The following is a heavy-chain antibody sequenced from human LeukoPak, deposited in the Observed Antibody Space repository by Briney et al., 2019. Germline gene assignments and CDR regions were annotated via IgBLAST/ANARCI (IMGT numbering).Heavy chain of an antibody. CDR2: FDPEDGET. CDR1: GYTLTELS. Sequence: ASVKVSCKVSGYTLTELSMHWVRQAPGKGLEWMGGFDPEDGETIYAQKFQGRVTMTEDTSTDTAYMELSSLRSEDTAVYYCARGSGSYYWFDYWGQGTLVTVSS. V-gene: IGHV1-24*01. CDR3: ARGSGSYYWFDY. D-gene: IGHD1-26*01. J-gene: IGHJ4*02.